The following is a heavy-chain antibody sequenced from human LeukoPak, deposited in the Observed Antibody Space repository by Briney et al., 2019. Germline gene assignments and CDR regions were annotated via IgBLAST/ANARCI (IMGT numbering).Heavy chain of an antibody. CDR1: GYSISSGYH. V-gene: IGHV4-38-2*02. CDR2: INHSGST. CDR3: ARRPTRQWLVWNWFDP. J-gene: IGHJ5*02. Sequence: PSETLSLTCTVSGYSISSGYHWGWIRQPPGKGLEWIGEINHSGSTNYNPSLKSRVTISVDTSKNQFSLKLSSVTAADTAVYYCARRPTRQWLVWNWFDPWGQGTLVTVSS. D-gene: IGHD6-19*01.